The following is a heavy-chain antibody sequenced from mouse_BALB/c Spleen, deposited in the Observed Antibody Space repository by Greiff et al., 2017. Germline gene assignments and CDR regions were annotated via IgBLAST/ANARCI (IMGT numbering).Heavy chain of an antibody. CDR1: GFSLTSYG. V-gene: IGHV2-2*02. Sequence: VKVEESGPGLVQPSQSLSITCTVSGFSLTSYGVHWVRQSPGKGLEWLGVIWSGGSTDYNAAFISRLSISKDNSKSQVFFKMNSLQANDTAIYYCASSPITTAPFDYWGQGTTLTVSS. J-gene: IGHJ2*01. CDR2: IWSGGST. CDR3: ASSPITTAPFDY. D-gene: IGHD1-2*01.